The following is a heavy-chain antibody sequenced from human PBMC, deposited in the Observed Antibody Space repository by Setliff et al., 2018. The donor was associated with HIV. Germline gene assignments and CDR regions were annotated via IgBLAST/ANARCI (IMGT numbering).Heavy chain of an antibody. CDR3: AREPATYNGYNWDYYGTDL. Sequence: SETLSLTCAVYGGSFSGYYWSWIRQPPGKGLEWIGEINHSGSTNYNPSLKSRVAISVDTSKNRFSLKLKSVTAADTAVYYCAREPATYNGYNWDYYGTDLWGQGTTVTVSS. D-gene: IGHD5-12*01. CDR2: INHSGST. V-gene: IGHV4-34*01. CDR1: GGSFSGYY. J-gene: IGHJ6*02.